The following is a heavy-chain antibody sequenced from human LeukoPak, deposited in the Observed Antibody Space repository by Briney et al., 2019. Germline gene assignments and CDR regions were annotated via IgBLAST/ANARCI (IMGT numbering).Heavy chain of an antibody. Sequence: GGSLRLSCAASKFIFGSYWMSWVRQPPGKGLEWVASIKQDGSEKNYVDSVKGRFTISRDNAKNSLYLQMNSLGVEDTAMYYCAREVFHSAWSLTQNFDFWGRGTPVTVSS. CDR3: AREVFHSAWSLTQNFDF. J-gene: IGHJ4*02. D-gene: IGHD6-19*01. V-gene: IGHV3-7*03. CDR1: KFIFGSYW. CDR2: IKQDGSEK.